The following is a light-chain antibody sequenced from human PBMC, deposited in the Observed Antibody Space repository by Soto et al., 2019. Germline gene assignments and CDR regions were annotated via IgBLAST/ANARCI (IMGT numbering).Light chain of an antibody. CDR2: EVS. Sequence: QSVLTQPASVPGSPGQSITISCTGTSSDIGNYNYVSWYQQHPGKAPKLMIYEVSNRPSGVSNRFSGSKSGNTASLTISGLQAEDEADYYCSSYTSSGTLNYVFGTGTKVTVL. J-gene: IGLJ1*01. V-gene: IGLV2-14*01. CDR1: SSDIGNYNY. CDR3: SSYTSSGTLNYV.